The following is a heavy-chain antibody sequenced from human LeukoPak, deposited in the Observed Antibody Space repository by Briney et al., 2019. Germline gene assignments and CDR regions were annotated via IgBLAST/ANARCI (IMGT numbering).Heavy chain of an antibody. J-gene: IGHJ2*01. Sequence: ASVKXSCKAPGHTLRTYGISWVRQAPGQGLEGMGWISANNGNTNYAQKFQDRVTMTTDTSTSTAYMELRSLRSDDTAVYYCAKEGGGSIWYFDLWGRGTLVTVSS. CDR2: ISANNGNT. D-gene: IGHD6-25*01. V-gene: IGHV1-18*01. CDR3: AKEGGGSIWYFDL. CDR1: GHTLRTYG.